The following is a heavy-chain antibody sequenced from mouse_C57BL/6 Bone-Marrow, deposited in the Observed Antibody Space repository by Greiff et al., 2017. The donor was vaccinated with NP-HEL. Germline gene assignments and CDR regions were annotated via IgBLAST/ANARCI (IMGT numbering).Heavy chain of an antibody. CDR3: TTGQLLPY. CDR1: GFNIKDDY. CDR2: IDPENGDT. D-gene: IGHD6-1*01. J-gene: IGHJ3*01. V-gene: IGHV14-4*01. Sequence: VQLKESGAELVRPGASVKLSCTASGFNIKDDYMHWVKQRPEQGLEWIGWIDPENGDTEYASKFQGKATITADTSSNTAYLQLSSLTSEDTAVYYCTTGQLLPYWGQRTLVTVSA.